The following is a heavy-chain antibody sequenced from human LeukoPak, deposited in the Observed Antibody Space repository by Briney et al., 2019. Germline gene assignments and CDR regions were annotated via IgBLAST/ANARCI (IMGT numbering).Heavy chain of an antibody. D-gene: IGHD3-3*01. V-gene: IGHV1-18*01. CDR2: VSAYNGNT. Sequence: ASVKVSCKASGYTFTSYGISWVRQAPGQGLEWMGRVSAYNGNTNYAQKLQGRVTMTTDTSTSTAYTELRSLRSDDTAVYYCARDTRGGITIFGVVIPYFDYWGQGTLVTVSS. CDR1: GYTFTSYG. J-gene: IGHJ4*02. CDR3: ARDTRGGITIFGVVIPYFDY.